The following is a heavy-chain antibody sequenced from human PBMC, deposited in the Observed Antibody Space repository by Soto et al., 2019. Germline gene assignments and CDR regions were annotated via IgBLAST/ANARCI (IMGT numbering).Heavy chain of an antibody. CDR3: ARTGLLHGMDV. CDR1: GFTFSSYA. D-gene: IGHD2-15*01. V-gene: IGHV3-30-3*01. J-gene: IGHJ6*02. Sequence: QVQLVESGGGVVQPGRSLRLSCAASGFTFSSYAMHWVRQAPGKGLEWVAIISYDGSNKYYADSVKGRFSISRDKSKNTLYLQMNSLRAEDTAVFYCARTGLLHGMDVWGQGTTVTVSS. CDR2: ISYDGSNK.